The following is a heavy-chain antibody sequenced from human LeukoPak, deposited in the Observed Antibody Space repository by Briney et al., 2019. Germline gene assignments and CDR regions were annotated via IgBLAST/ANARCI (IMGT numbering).Heavy chain of an antibody. Sequence: GGSLRLSCVASGFTFSRHGMSWVRQAPGKGLEWVGRIKSKTDGGTTDYAAPVKGRFTISRDDSKNTLYLQMNSLKTEDTAVYYCTTDTHTAVGVYWGQGTLVTVSS. CDR1: GFTFSRHG. V-gene: IGHV3-15*01. CDR3: TTDTHTAVGVY. D-gene: IGHD5-18*01. J-gene: IGHJ4*02. CDR2: IKSKTDGGTT.